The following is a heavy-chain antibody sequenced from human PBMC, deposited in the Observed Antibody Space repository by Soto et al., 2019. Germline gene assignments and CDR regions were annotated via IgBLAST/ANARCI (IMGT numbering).Heavy chain of an antibody. J-gene: IGHJ4*02. D-gene: IGHD1-1*01. Sequence: SETLSLTCSVSGGSISTVGHYWTWIRQPPGKGLGWIGSIYHTGSTYYSKSLRSRLTMSVDTSKSQFSLRLSSVTAADTAVYYCARATGTLRSRNCDYWGQGSLVTVSS. V-gene: IGHV4-31*03. CDR2: IYHTGST. CDR1: GGSISTVGHY. CDR3: ARATGTLRSRNCDY.